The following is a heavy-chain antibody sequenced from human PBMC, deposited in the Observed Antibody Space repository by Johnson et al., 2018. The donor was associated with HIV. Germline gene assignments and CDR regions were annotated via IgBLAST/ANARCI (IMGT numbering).Heavy chain of an antibody. Sequence: VQVVESGGGLVQPGRSLRLSCAASGFTFDDYAMHWVRQAPGKGLEWVSGISWNSGSIGYADSVKGRFTISRDNAKNSLYLQMNSLRAEDTAVYYCARATMSYKVWLQLSAAFDIWGQGTMVTVSS. J-gene: IGHJ3*02. CDR3: ARATMSYKVWLQLSAAFDI. CDR1: GFTFDDYA. V-gene: IGHV3-9*01. D-gene: IGHD5-24*01. CDR2: ISWNSGSI.